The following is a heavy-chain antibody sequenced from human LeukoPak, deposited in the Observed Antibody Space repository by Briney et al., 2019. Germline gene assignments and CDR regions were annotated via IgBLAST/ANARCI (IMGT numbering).Heavy chain of an antibody. CDR3: ARDTLNGPFVISLDY. D-gene: IGHD3-9*01. CDR1: GFTFSSYA. CDR2: ISSDGRVG. V-gene: IGHV3-48*03. J-gene: IGHJ4*02. Sequence: GGSLRLSCEASGFTFSSYAMSWVRQAPGKGLEWVSHISSDGRVGRYVDSVRGRFTMSRDNAKNLLFLQMNGLRVEDTAVYYCARDTLNGPFVISLDYWGQGALVTVSS.